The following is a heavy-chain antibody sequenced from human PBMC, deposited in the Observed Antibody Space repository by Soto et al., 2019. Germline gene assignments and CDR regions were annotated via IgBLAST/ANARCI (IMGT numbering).Heavy chain of an antibody. V-gene: IGHV3-53*01. CDR1: GFTVRNYY. CDR2: IYTAGPT. D-gene: IGHD1-1*01. CDR3: ARGKSRDAYKPLGY. Sequence: LRLSCAASGFTVRNYYMSWVRQAPGRGLQWVSVIYTAGPTYYADSVKGRFTISRDESKNTLYFQMDNLRDEDTATYYCARGKSRDAYKPLGYWGPGTLVTVSS. J-gene: IGHJ4*02.